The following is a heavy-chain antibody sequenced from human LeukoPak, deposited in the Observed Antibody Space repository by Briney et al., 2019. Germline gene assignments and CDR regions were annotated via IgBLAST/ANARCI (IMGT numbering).Heavy chain of an antibody. V-gene: IGHV4-4*07. J-gene: IGHJ6*02. CDR2: IYTSGST. Sequence: SETLSLTCTVSGGSISSYYWSWIRQPAGKGLEWNGRIYTSGSTNYNPSLKSRVTMSVDTPKNQFSLKLSSVTAADTAVYYCASEKRGPEDYYYGMDVWGQGTTVTVSS. CDR3: ASEKRGPEDYYYGMDV. D-gene: IGHD3-10*01. CDR1: GGSISSYY.